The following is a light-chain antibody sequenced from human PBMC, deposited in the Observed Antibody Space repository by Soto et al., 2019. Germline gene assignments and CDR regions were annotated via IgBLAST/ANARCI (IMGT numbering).Light chain of an antibody. Sequence: IVMTQSQGTLYVTAGETATLSWRAGQSVSSRCLALYQQKPGQAPRLLIYAASSRATGIPDRFSASGSGTDFTLTVSSLQPEDFAVYDCQHCNNWPITFRQGTRLEI. V-gene: IGKV3D-20*02. CDR1: QSVSSRC. CDR2: AAS. J-gene: IGKJ5*01. CDR3: QHCNNWPIT.